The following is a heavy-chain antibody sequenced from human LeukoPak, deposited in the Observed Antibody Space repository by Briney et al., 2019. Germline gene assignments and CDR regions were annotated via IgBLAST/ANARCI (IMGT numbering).Heavy chain of an antibody. V-gene: IGHV4-34*01. CDR3: ARVRKQWLSGYYGMDV. J-gene: IGHJ6*02. D-gene: IGHD6-19*01. CDR1: GGSFSGYY. Sequence: SETLSLTCAVYGGSFSGYYWSWIRQPPGKGLEWIGEINHSGSTNYNPSLKSRVTISVDTSKNQFSLRLSSVTAADTAVYYCARVRKQWLSGYYGMDVRGQGTTVTVSS. CDR2: INHSGST.